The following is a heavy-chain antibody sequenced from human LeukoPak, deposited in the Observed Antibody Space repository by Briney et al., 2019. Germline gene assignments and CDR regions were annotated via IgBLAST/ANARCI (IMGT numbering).Heavy chain of an antibody. CDR2: ISWNSGSI. Sequence: GGSLRLSCAASGFTFDDYAMHWVRQAPGKGLEWVSGISWNSGSIGYADSVKGRFTISRDNAKNSLYLQMNSLRAEDTALYYCAKSGLLLSPFDIWGQGTMVTVSS. CDR3: AKSGLLLSPFDI. V-gene: IGHV3-9*01. D-gene: IGHD1-26*01. CDR1: GFTFDDYA. J-gene: IGHJ3*02.